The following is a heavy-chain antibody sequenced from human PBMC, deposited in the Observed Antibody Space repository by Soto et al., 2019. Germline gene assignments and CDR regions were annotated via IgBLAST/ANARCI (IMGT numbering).Heavy chain of an antibody. CDR3: AKDKRISSPRVTTEYYFDY. Sequence: GGSLRLSCAASGLTFSSYAMSWVRQAPGKGLEWVSAISGSGGSTYYADSVKGRFTISRDNSKNTLYLQMNSLRAEDTAVYYCAKDKRISSPRVTTEYYFDYWGQGTLVTVSS. CDR2: ISGSGGST. V-gene: IGHV3-23*01. J-gene: IGHJ4*02. D-gene: IGHD4-17*01. CDR1: GLTFSSYA.